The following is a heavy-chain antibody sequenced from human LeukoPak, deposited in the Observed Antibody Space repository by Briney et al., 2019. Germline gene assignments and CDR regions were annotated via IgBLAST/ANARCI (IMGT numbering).Heavy chain of an antibody. D-gene: IGHD6-13*01. V-gene: IGHV3-74*01. J-gene: IGHJ4*02. CDR1: GFTFSRYY. CDR3: TRVFVGDEYSSSGY. Sequence: PGGSLRLSCVASGFTFSRYYMHWVRQAPGKGLVWVSRINSDGSSTTYADSVKGRFTISRDNAKNTLYLQMNSLKVEDTAVYYCTRVFVGDEYSSSGYWGQGTLVTVSS. CDR2: INSDGSST.